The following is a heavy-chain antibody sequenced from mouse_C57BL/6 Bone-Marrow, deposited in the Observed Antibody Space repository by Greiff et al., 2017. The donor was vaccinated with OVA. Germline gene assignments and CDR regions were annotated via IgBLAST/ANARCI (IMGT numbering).Heavy chain of an antibody. V-gene: IGHV12-3*01. J-gene: IGHJ2*01. CDR2: ITHSGET. CDR1: GFPNTSGYY. Sequence: VKLVESGPGLVKPSQSLFLTCSITGFPNTSGYYWIWIRQSPGKPLEWMGYITHSGETFYNPSLQSPISITRETSKNQFFLQLNSVTTEDTAMYYCAGDRNGGNYWGQGTTLTVSS. CDR3: AGDRNGGNY.